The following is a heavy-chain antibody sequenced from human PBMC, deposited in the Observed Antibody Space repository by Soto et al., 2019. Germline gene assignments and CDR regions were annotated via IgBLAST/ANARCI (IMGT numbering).Heavy chain of an antibody. D-gene: IGHD6-13*01. CDR2: IYPGDSDT. V-gene: IGHV5-51*01. J-gene: IGHJ4*02. Sequence: GESLKISCKGSGYSFISYWIGWVRQMPGKGLEWMGIIYPGDSDTNYSPSFQGHVTISADKSISTAYLQWSSLKASDTAMYYCARLQAAAGDNDLTFDYWGQGTLVTAPQ. CDR1: GYSFISYW. CDR3: ARLQAAAGDNDLTFDY.